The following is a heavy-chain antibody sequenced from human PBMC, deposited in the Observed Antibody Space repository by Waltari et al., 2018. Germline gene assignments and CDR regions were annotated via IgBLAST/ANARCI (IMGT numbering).Heavy chain of an antibody. CDR1: GGTFSSYT. V-gene: IGHV1-69*02. J-gene: IGHJ3*02. D-gene: IGHD5-18*01. CDR3: ASFTAMVMDNAFDI. Sequence: QVQLVQSGAEVKKPGSSVKVSCKASGGTFSSYTISWVRQAPGQGLEWMGRSIPILGIANYAQKFQGRVTITADKSTSTAYMELSSLRSEDTAVYYCASFTAMVMDNAFDIWGQGTMVTVSS. CDR2: SIPILGIA.